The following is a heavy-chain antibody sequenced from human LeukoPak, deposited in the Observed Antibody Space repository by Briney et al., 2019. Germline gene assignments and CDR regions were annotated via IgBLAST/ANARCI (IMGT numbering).Heavy chain of an antibody. D-gene: IGHD3-3*01. CDR2: ISAYNGNT. CDR1: GYTFTSYD. J-gene: IGHJ4*02. V-gene: IGHV1-18*01. Sequence: GASVKVSCKASGYTFTSYDINWVRQATGQGPEWMGWISAYNGNTNYAQKLQGRVTMTTDTSTSTAYMELRSLRSDDTAVYYCARVETDFWSGYPDYWGQGTLVTVSS. CDR3: ARVETDFWSGYPDY.